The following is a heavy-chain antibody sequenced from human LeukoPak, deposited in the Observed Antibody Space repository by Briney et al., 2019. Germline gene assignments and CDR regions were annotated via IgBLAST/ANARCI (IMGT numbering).Heavy chain of an antibody. CDR3: ATAGNYRFDY. CDR2: INPDGSTI. D-gene: IGHD1-7*01. J-gene: IGHJ4*02. V-gene: IGHV3-74*01. Sequence: GGSLRLSCAASGFTFSNYWVHWVRQAPGKGLVWVSRINPDGSTINYADSVKGRFTISRDNAKNTLYLQMNSLRTEDTAVYYCATAGNYRFDYWGQGTLVTVSS. CDR1: GFTFSNYW.